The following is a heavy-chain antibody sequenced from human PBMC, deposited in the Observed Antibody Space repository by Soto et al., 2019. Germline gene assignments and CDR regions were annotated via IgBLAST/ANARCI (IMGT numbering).Heavy chain of an antibody. CDR3: ARDSGSGKAYYYYGMDV. V-gene: IGHV1-69*04. Sequence: SVKVSCKASGGTFSSYTISWVRQAPGQGLEWMGRIIPILGIANYAQKFQGRVTITADKSTSTAYMELSSLRSEDTAVYYCARDSGSGKAYYYYGMDVWGQGTTVTVSS. D-gene: IGHD3-10*01. CDR1: GGTFSSYT. J-gene: IGHJ6*02. CDR2: IIPILGIA.